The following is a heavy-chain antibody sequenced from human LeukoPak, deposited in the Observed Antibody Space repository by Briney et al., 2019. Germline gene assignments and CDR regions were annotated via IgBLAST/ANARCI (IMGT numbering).Heavy chain of an antibody. D-gene: IGHD6-13*01. Sequence: ASVKVSCKASGGTFNSYVISWVRQAPGQGLEWMGWINPNSGGTNYAQKFQGRVTMTRDTSISTAYMELSRLRSDDTAVYYCAREVGSSSWWIDAFDIWGQGTMVTVSS. CDR3: AREVGSSSWWIDAFDI. V-gene: IGHV1-2*02. J-gene: IGHJ3*02. CDR2: INPNSGGT. CDR1: GGTFNSYV.